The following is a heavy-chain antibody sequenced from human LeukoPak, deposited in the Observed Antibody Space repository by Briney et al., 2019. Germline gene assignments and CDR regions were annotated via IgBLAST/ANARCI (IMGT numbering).Heavy chain of an antibody. V-gene: IGHV3-7*01. CDR2: INEAGSAK. CDR1: GFSVSRHL. J-gene: IGHJ4*02. D-gene: IGHD6-6*01. CDR3: MAESSSPWQGY. Sequence: GGALRLSRADSGFSVSRHLMDWVRQAAGKGGEWVTNINEAGSAKNYVDPVSLRFTISRNNAKNSLYLQMNSLRAKDTAVYSCMAESSSPWQGYRGPRTLVTVSS.